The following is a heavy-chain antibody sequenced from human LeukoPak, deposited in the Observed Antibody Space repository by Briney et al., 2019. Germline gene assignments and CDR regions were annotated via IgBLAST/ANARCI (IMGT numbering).Heavy chain of an antibody. CDR3: AKDLGGARFGY. V-gene: IGHV3-23*01. J-gene: IGHJ4*02. CDR2: ISGSGGST. Sequence: GGSLSSPCPAPGSTFRSYPLSWARQAPGKGLEWVSAISGSGGSTYYADSVKGRFTISRDNSKNTLYLQMNSLRAEDTAVYYCAKDLGGARFGYWGQGTLVTVSS. CDR1: GSTFRSYP. D-gene: IGHD4-17*01.